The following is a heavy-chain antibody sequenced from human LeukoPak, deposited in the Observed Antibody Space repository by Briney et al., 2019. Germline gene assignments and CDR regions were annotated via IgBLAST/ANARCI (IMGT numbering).Heavy chain of an antibody. CDR2: ISWNSGSI. J-gene: IGHJ3*02. Sequence: PGGSLRLSCAASGFTFDDYAMHWVRQAPGKGLEWVSGISWNSGSIGYADSVKGRFTISRDNAKNSLYLQMNSLRAEDTALYYCARGGGYDFGAFDIWGQGTMVTVSS. CDR1: GFTFDDYA. V-gene: IGHV3-9*01. CDR3: ARGGGYDFGAFDI. D-gene: IGHD5-12*01.